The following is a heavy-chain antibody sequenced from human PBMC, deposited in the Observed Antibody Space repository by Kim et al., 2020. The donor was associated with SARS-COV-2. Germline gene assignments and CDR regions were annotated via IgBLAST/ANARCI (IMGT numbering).Heavy chain of an antibody. D-gene: IGHD3-3*01. J-gene: IGHJ3*02. CDR3: ARATFYDFWSGNAFDI. V-gene: IGHV4-31*02. Sequence: SLKSRVNISVDTSKNQFSLKLSSVTAADTAVYYCARATFYDFWSGNAFDIWGQGTMVTVSS.